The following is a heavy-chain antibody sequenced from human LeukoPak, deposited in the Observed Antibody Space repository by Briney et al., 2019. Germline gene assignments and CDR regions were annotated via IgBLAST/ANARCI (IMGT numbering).Heavy chain of an antibody. J-gene: IGHJ6*02. Sequence: ASVKVSCKASGYTFTSYGISWVRQAPGQGLEWMGWISAYNGNTNYAQKLKGRVTMTTDTSTSTAYMELRSLRSDDTAVYYCARDSHILTGYYKLDYYYYGMDVWGQGTTVTVSS. CDR2: ISAYNGNT. D-gene: IGHD3-9*01. CDR1: GYTFTSYG. CDR3: ARDSHILTGYYKLDYYYYGMDV. V-gene: IGHV1-18*01.